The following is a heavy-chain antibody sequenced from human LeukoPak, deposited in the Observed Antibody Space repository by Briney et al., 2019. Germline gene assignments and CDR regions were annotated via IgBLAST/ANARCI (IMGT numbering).Heavy chain of an antibody. V-gene: IGHV3-53*01. D-gene: IGHD3-22*01. CDR3: ARTTXYYDSSGYFDY. Sequence: GGSLRLSCAASGFTVSSNYMSWVRQAPGKGLEWVSVIYSGGSTYYADSVKGRFTISRDNSKNTLYLQMNSLRAEDTAVYYCARTTXYYDSSGYFDYWGQGTLVXVSS. CDR2: IYSGGST. CDR1: GFTVSSNY. J-gene: IGHJ4*02.